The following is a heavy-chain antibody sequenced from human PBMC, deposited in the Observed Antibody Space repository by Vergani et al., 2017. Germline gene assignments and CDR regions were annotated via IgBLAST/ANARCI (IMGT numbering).Heavy chain of an antibody. V-gene: IGHV4-34*01. D-gene: IGHD6-13*01. CDR3: ARGLQEGQQLGHGGDYGMDV. CDR2: INHSGST. J-gene: IGHJ6*02. Sequence: QVQLQQWGAGLLKPSETLSLTCAVYGGSFSGYYWSWIRQPQGKGLEWIGEINHSGSTNYNPSLKIPVTISVYTSKNQFSLKLSSVTAADTAVYYCARGLQEGQQLGHGGDYGMDVWGQGTTVTVSS. CDR1: GGSFSGYY.